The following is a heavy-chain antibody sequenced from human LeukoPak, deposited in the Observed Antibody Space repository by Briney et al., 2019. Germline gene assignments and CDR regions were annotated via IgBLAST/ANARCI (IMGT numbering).Heavy chain of an antibody. CDR3: ARFGSYDAGFDY. CDR1: GGTFSSYA. CDR2: ISAYNGDT. J-gene: IGHJ4*02. V-gene: IGHV1-18*01. D-gene: IGHD1-26*01. Sequence: ASVRVSCKASGGTFSSYAISWVRQAPGQGLEWMGWISAYNGDTNYAQKVQGRVSMTTDTSTSTGYMELRSLRSDDTAVYYCARFGSYDAGFDYWGQGTLVTVSS.